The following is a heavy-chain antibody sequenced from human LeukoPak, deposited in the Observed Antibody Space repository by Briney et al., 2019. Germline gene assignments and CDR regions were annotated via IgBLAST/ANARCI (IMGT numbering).Heavy chain of an antibody. CDR1: GYTFTSYW. V-gene: IGHV5-51*01. CDR3: ARIEGSTFDY. CDR2: IYPGDSES. Sequence: GESLKISCKGSGYTFTSYWIGWVRQMPGKGLEWMGIIYPGDSESKYSPSLQGQVTISADKSISTAYLQWSSLKASDTAMYYCARIEGSTFDYWGQGTLVTVSS. J-gene: IGHJ4*02.